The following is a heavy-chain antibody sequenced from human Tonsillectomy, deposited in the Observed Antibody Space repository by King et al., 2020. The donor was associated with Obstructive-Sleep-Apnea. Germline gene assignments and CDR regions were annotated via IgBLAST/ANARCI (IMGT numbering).Heavy chain of an antibody. J-gene: IGHJ5*02. V-gene: IGHV5-51*01. CDR3: ARLSGSYPGYWFDP. CDR1: GYTFTNYW. CDR2: IYAGDSDT. Sequence: VQLVESGAEVKKPGESLKLSCKGSGYTFTNYWIGWVRQMPGKGLEWLGMIYAGDSDTKYSPSLEGQVTFSVDKTIRTAYLHWSSLKTSDTATYYCARLSGSYPGYWFDPWGQGTLVTVSS. D-gene: IGHD6-19*01.